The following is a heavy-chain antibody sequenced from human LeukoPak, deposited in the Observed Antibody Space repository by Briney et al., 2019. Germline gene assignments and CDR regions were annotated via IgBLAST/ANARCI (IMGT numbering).Heavy chain of an antibody. J-gene: IGHJ5*02. V-gene: IGHV1-2*02. CDR3: ARVFNYYDTSGYYT. CDR1: GYTFTGYF. D-gene: IGHD3-22*01. CDR2: INPNSGGT. Sequence: ASVKVSCKASGYTFTGYFLHWVRQAPGQGVERMGWINPNSGGTNFAQKFRGRVTMTSDTSISTAYIELSRLRSDDTAVYYCARVFNYYDTSGYYTWGQGTLVTVSS.